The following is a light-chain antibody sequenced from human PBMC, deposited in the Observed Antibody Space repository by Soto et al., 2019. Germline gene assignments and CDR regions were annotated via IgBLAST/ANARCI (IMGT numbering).Light chain of an antibody. CDR1: QSVSGS. CDR2: TTS. CDR3: QQYSQWPRT. Sequence: EVVLTQSPATLSVSPGESATLSCRASQSVSGSVAWYLQKPGQAPRLLIYTTSNRATGVPARFSGSGFGTEFPLTISSLQSEDFAVYYCQQYSQWPRTFGRGTKVEIK. J-gene: IGKJ1*01. V-gene: IGKV3-15*01.